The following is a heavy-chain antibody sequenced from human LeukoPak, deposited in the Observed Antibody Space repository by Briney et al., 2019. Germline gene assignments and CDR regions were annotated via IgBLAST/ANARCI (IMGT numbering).Heavy chain of an antibody. CDR2: ISGSGAST. V-gene: IGHV3-23*01. Sequence: GGSLRLSCAASGFTFSDYAMNWVRQAPGKGLEWVSGISGSGASTYYADSVKGRFTISRDNSKNTLYLQMNSLRAEDTAVYYCAKVVAAAGTPDYWGPGTLVTVSS. CDR1: GFTFSDYA. CDR3: AKVVAAAGTPDY. D-gene: IGHD6-13*01. J-gene: IGHJ4*02.